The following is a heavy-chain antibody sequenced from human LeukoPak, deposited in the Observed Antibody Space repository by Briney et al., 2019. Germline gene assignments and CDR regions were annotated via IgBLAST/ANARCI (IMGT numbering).Heavy chain of an antibody. CDR2: ISAYNGNT. CDR3: ARDRALLWFGSEGGFDY. D-gene: IGHD3-10*01. Sequence: GASVKVSCKASGYTFTSYGISWVRQAPGQGLEWMGWISAYNGNTNYAQKLQGRVTMTTDTSTSTACMELRSLRSDDTAVYYCARDRALLWFGSEGGFDYWGQGTLVTVSS. CDR1: GYTFTSYG. V-gene: IGHV1-18*01. J-gene: IGHJ4*02.